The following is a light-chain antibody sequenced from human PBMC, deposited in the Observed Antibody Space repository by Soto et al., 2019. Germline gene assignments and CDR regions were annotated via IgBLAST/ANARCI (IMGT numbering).Light chain of an antibody. CDR3: QVWDNDSDHVV. Sequence: SYELTQPPSVSAAPGKTARISCGGTNIGSNSVPWYQRKPGQAPLLVISYDADRPSGIPERFSGSNSGNTATLTISRVEAGDEADYYCQVWDNDSDHVVFGGGTKLTVL. J-gene: IGLJ2*01. CDR1: NIGSNS. CDR2: YDA. V-gene: IGLV3-21*04.